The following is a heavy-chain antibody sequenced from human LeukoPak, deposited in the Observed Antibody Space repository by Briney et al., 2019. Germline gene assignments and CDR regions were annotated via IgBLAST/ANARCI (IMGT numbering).Heavy chain of an antibody. V-gene: IGHV3-7*01. CDR1: GFTFSSYW. J-gene: IGHJ4*02. D-gene: IGHD6-13*01. Sequence: PGGSLRLSCAASGFTFSSYWMSWVRQAPGKGLEWVANIKQDGTEKYYVDSVKGRFTISRDNAKNSLYLQMNSLRAEDTAVYYCARGGISSSWGYWGQGTLVTVSS. CDR3: ARGGISSSWGY. CDR2: IKQDGTEK.